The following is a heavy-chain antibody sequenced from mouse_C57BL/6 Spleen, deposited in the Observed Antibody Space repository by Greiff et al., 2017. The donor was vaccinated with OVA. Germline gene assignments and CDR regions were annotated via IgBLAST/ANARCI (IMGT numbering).Heavy chain of an antibody. CDR2: IYPGDGDT. Sequence: QVQLKQSGPELVKPGASVKISCKASGYAFSSSWMNWVKQRPGKGLEWIGRIYPGDGDTNYNGKFKGKATLTADKSSSTAYMQLSSLTSEDSAVYFCAREAFFTPAGDYWGQGTTLTVSS. CDR3: AREAFFTPAGDY. J-gene: IGHJ2*01. D-gene: IGHD1-1*01. CDR1: GYAFSSSW. V-gene: IGHV1-82*01.